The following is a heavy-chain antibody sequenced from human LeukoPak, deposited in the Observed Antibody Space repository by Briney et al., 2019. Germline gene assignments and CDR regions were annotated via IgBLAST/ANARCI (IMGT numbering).Heavy chain of an antibody. J-gene: IGHJ4*02. CDR2: IRYDGSNK. D-gene: IGHD2-2*01. CDR3: AKGLLGSVPAARYGVGYFDY. Sequence: PGGSLRLSCAASGFTFSSYGMHLVRQAPGKGLEWVAFIRYDGSNKYYADSVKGRFTISRDNSKNTLYLQMNSLRAEDTAVYYCAKGLLGSVPAARYGVGYFDYWGQGTLVTVSS. CDR1: GFTFSSYG. V-gene: IGHV3-30*02.